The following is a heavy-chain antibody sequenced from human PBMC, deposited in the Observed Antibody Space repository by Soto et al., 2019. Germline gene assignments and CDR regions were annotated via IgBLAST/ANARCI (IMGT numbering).Heavy chain of an antibody. CDR2: MNPNSGNT. V-gene: IGHV1-8*01. CDR3: ARGVERGRIAAAYYYYYYYMDV. D-gene: IGHD6-13*01. Sequence: GASVKVSCKASGYTFTSYDINWVRQATGQGLEWMGWMNPNSGNTGYAQKFQGRVTMTRNTSISTAYMELSSLRSEDTAVYYCARGVERGRIAAAYYYYYYYMDVWGKGTTVNVSS. J-gene: IGHJ6*03. CDR1: GYTFTSYD.